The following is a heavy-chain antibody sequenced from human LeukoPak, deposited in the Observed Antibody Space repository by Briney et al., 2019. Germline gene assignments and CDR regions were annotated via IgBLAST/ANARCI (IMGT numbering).Heavy chain of an antibody. V-gene: IGHV1-8*01. CDR2: MIPNSGNT. CDR1: GYTFTGSD. D-gene: IGHD2-2*01. CDR3: ARGLEFAPVPEHE. J-gene: IGHJ4*02. Sequence: ASLRDSCKAPGYTFTGSDTCWVSPRPEQGLWWMSWMIPNSGNTGYAQKFQGRVTMTRNTSISTAYMELSSLRSEDTAVYYCARGLEFAPVPEHEGGPGTLVTVSS.